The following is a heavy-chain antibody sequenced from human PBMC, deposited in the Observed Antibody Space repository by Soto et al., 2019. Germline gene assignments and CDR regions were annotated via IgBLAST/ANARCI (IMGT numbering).Heavy chain of an antibody. V-gene: IGHV1-2*04. D-gene: IGHD6-19*01. J-gene: IGHJ6*02. CDR1: GYTFTGYY. CDR3: ARSIAVAGGAYYCYYGMDV. CDR2: INPNSGGT. Sequence: ASVKVSCKASGYTFTGYYMHWVRQAPGQGLEWMGWINPNSGGTNYAQKFQGWVTMTRDTSISTAYMELSRLRSDDTAVYYCARSIAVAGGAYYCYYGMDVWGQGTTVTVSS.